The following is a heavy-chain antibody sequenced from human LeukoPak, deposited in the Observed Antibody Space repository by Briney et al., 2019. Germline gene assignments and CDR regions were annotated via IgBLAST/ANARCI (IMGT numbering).Heavy chain of an antibody. J-gene: IGHJ4*02. Sequence: GGSLRLSCAASGFTVSSNYMSWVRQAPGKGLEWVSVIYSGGSTYYADSVKGRFTISRDNSKNTLYLQMNSLRAEDTAVYYCARDPTHNTGEVFDYWGQGTLVTVSS. CDR3: ARDPTHNTGEVFDY. CDR2: IYSGGST. D-gene: IGHD3-16*01. V-gene: IGHV3-66*01. CDR1: GFTVSSNY.